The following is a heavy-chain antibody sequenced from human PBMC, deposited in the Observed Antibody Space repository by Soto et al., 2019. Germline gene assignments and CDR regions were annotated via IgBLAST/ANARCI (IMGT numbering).Heavy chain of an antibody. D-gene: IGHD1-7*01. J-gene: IGHJ4*02. CDR3: ASSGTGTTALFDY. V-gene: IGHV1-69*13. CDR1: GGTFSSYA. CDR2: IIPIFGTA. Sequence: SVKVSCKASGGTFSSYAISWVRQAPGQGLEWMGGIIPIFGTANYAQKFQGRVTITADESTSTAYMELSSLRSEDTAVYYCASSGTGTTALFDYWGQGTLVTVSS.